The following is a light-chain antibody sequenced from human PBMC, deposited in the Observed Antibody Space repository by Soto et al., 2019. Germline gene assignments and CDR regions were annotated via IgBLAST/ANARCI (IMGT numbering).Light chain of an antibody. CDR2: ETS. CDR1: QSISRW. Sequence: DVQMTQSPSTLSASVGDRVTITCRASQSISRWLAWYQQKPGKAPKLLIYETSSLEDGVPSRFTGSGSGTDFTLTISGLEPEDFALYYCQQYGVTPPNTFGGGTKVEV. V-gene: IGKV1-5*03. CDR3: QQYGVTPPNT. J-gene: IGKJ4*01.